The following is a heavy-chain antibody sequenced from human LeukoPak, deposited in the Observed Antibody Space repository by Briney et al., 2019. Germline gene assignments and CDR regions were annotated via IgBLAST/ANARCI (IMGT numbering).Heavy chain of an antibody. V-gene: IGHV3-30*02. CDR1: AFTFSNYW. CDR3: ARGSRYGDYPYYCDF. J-gene: IGHJ4*02. Sequence: HPGGSLRLSCAASAFTFSNYWMSWVRQAPGKGLDWVAFVRYDGNNPYYSASVKGRFTISRDNSKNTVLLQMNNLRLEDAAVYYCARGSRYGDYPYYCDFWGQGTLVTVSS. D-gene: IGHD4-17*01. CDR2: VRYDGNNP.